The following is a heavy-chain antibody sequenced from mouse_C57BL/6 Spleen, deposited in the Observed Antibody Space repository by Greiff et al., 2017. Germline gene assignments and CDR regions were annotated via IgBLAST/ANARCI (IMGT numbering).Heavy chain of an antibody. J-gene: IGHJ2*01. CDR3: AKGEPSYDGYY. CDR1: GYTFTSYW. V-gene: IGHV1-7*01. Sequence: QVQLKQSGAELAKPGASVKLSCKASGYTFTSYWMHWVKQRPGQGLEWIGYINPSSGYTKYNQKFKDKATLTADKSSSKAYKQQDSLTYEDSAVYYCAKGEPSYDGYYWGKGTTLTVSS. D-gene: IGHD2-3*01. CDR2: INPSSGYT.